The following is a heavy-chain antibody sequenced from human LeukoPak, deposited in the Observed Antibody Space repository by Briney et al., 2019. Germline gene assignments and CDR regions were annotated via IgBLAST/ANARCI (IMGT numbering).Heavy chain of an antibody. J-gene: IGHJ4*02. Sequence: GGSLRLSCVASGFSFSGYSINWVRQAPGKGLEWVSSISPSRSYIYYADSVKGRFTISRDNAKNSLYLQMNSLRAEDTAMYYCARGRGCSSMSCYPDYWGQGTLVTVSS. CDR2: ISPSRSYI. CDR3: ARGRGCSSMSCYPDY. D-gene: IGHD2-2*01. CDR1: GFSFSGYS. V-gene: IGHV3-21*01.